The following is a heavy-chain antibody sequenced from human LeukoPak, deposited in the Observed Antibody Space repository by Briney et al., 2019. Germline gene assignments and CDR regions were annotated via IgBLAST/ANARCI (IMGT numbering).Heavy chain of an antibody. J-gene: IGHJ4*01. CDR1: GYTFTSYG. Sequence: ASVKVSCKASGYTFTSYGITWVRQAPGQGLEWMGWISAYNGNTNYAQKFQDRVTMTTDTSTSTAYMELRSLRSDDTAMYYCARVLGIQLWESSDYWGQEPWSPSPQ. V-gene: IGHV1-18*01. CDR2: ISAYNGNT. D-gene: IGHD5-18*01. CDR3: ARVLGIQLWESSDY.